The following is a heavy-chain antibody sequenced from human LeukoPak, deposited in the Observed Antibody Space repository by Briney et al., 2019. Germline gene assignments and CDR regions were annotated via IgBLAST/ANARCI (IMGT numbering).Heavy chain of an antibody. V-gene: IGHV3-30*18. CDR1: GFTFGSYG. CDR2: ISYDGSNK. J-gene: IGHJ4*02. D-gene: IGHD3-22*01. CDR3: AKDVPYYYDSSGYPDY. Sequence: GRSLRLSCAASGFTFGSYGMHWVRQAPGKGLEWVAVISYDGSNKYYADSVKGRFTISRDNSKNTLYLQMNSLRAEDTAVYYCAKDVPYYYDSSGYPDYWGQGTLVTASS.